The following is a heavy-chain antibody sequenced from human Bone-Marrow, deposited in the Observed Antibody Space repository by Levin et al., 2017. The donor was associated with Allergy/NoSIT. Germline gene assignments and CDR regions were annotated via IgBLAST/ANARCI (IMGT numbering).Heavy chain of an antibody. D-gene: IGHD3-16*01. CDR2: IYISGTI. J-gene: IGHJ6*02. CDR3: ARWGRKEGDYYYGMDI. CDR1: SGSVSDYY. Sequence: SETLSLTCTVSSGSVSDYYWNWIRQPAGEGLEWIGRIYISGTIDYNPSLKSRVTMSADTSKNQFSLRMTSVTAADTAVYYCARWGRKEGDYYYGMDIWGQGTTVTVSS. V-gene: IGHV4-4*07.